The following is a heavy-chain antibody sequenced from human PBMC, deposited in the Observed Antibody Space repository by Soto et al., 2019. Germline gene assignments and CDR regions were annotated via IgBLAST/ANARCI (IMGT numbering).Heavy chain of an antibody. CDR3: ARVGWNDVRGWCDP. CDR2: IIPIFGTA. J-gene: IGHJ5*02. D-gene: IGHD1-1*01. Sequence: QVQLVQSVAEVKNPGSSVKVSCKSSGGTFSSYAISWVRQAPGQGLEWMGGIIPIFGTANYAQKFQGRVTITADESTITAYMERSSLGSADTAVYYCARVGWNDVRGWCDPWGQGTLVTFAS. CDR1: GGTFSSYA. V-gene: IGHV1-69*01.